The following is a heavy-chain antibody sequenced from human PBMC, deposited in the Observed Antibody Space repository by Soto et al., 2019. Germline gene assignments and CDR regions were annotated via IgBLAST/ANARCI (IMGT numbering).Heavy chain of an antibody. J-gene: IGHJ5*02. Sequence: VGSLRLCCAAAGVTCSGYSRNWVRQAPGKGLEWVSYISSSSTIYYADSVKGRFTISRDNAKNSLYLQMNSLRDEDTAVYYCARDIPYYDFWSGPANMFDPWGQGTLVTSPQ. D-gene: IGHD3-3*01. CDR3: ARDIPYYDFWSGPANMFDP. CDR1: GVTCSGYS. V-gene: IGHV3-48*02. CDR2: ISSSSTI.